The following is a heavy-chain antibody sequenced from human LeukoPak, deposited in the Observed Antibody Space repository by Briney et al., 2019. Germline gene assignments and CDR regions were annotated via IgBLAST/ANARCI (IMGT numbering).Heavy chain of an antibody. CDR1: GFTISNYW. J-gene: IGHJ4*02. V-gene: IGHV3-30-3*01. Sequence: TGGSLRLSCVGSGFTISNYWMHWVRQAPGKGLEWVAVISHDGNNKFYADSVKGRFTISRDNSKNTLYLQMNSLRIEDTAVYYCARDGPFHDYWGQGTLVTVSS. D-gene: IGHD2/OR15-2a*01. CDR3: ARDGPFHDY. CDR2: ISHDGNNK.